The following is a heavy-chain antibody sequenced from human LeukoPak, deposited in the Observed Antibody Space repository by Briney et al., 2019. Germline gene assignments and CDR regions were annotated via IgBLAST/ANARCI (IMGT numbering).Heavy chain of an antibody. CDR1: GFTFSNYS. CDR2: ISSSSSYI. V-gene: IGHV3-21*01. D-gene: IGHD5-12*01. CDR3: ARLKDSGYDPYYYYGREL. Sequence: LRISCAASGFTFSNYSMYWLRPAPGKQLEWVSSISSSSSYIYYSDSMKGRFTITRDNAKHSLDLQINSPRPEDTAVYYCARLKDSGYDPYYYYGRELWGKRPTVTVP. J-gene: IGHJ6*04.